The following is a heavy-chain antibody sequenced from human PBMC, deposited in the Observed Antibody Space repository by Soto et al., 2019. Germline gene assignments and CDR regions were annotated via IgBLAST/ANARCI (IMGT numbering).Heavy chain of an antibody. V-gene: IGHV4-61*01. CDR1: VGSVSSCSYY. J-gene: IGHJ6*02. CDR2: IYYSGST. CDR3: ARDLSFDGMDV. Sequence: SETLSLTCTVSVGSVSSCSYYWSWIRQPPGKGLEWIGYIYYSGSTNYNPSLKSRVTISVDTSKNQFSLKLSSVTAADTAVYYCARDLSFDGMDVWGQGTTVTVSS.